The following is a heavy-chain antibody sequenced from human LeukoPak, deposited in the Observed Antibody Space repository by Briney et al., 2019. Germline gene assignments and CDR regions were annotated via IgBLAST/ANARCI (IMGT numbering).Heavy chain of an antibody. V-gene: IGHV3-64D*06. CDR2: ISSNGGST. CDR1: GFTFSSYG. Sequence: SGGSLRLSCAASGFTFSSYGMHWVRQAPGKGLEYVSAISSNGGSTYYADSVKGRFTISRDNSKNTLYLQMSSLRAEDTAVYYCVKAPATRRWNDAFDIWGQGTMVTVSS. D-gene: IGHD1-1*01. J-gene: IGHJ3*02. CDR3: VKAPATRRWNDAFDI.